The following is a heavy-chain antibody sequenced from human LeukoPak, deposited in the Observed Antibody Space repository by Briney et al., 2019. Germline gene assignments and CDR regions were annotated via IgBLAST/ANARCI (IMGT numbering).Heavy chain of an antibody. V-gene: IGHV4-4*02. CDR2: IYHSGST. CDR1: GGSISSSNW. CDR3: ARTGVVVAAWGAFDI. D-gene: IGHD2-15*01. J-gene: IGHJ3*02. Sequence: ASETLSLTCTVSGGSISSSNWWSWVRQPPGKGLEWIGEIYHSGSTNYNPSLKSRVTISVDKSKNQFSLKLSSVTAADTAVYYCARTGVVVAAWGAFDIWGQGTMVTVSS.